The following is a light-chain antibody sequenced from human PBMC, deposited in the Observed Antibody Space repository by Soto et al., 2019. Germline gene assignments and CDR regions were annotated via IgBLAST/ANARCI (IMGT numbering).Light chain of an antibody. CDR3: QQYNSYS. Sequence: SQLALSPSTLPPSLGHRVTVTCQGSQRISNWFAWYQQKPRTAPKVLIYHTSNLQSGGPSRCGGRGAGTEFTLTINSLQPEDFATYYCQQYNSYSFGQGTRLEIK. CDR1: QRISNW. CDR2: HTS. J-gene: IGKJ5*01. V-gene: IGKV1-5*01.